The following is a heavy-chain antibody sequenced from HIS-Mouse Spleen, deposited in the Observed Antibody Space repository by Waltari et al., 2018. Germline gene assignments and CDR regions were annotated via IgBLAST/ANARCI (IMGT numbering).Heavy chain of an antibody. V-gene: IGHV3-30-3*01. CDR2: ISYDGSNK. J-gene: IGHJ4*02. CDR3: ARDHRNNWAIRD. Sequence: VESGRSLRLSCAASGFTFSSYAMHWVRQAPGKGLEWVAVISYDGSNKYYADSVKGRFTISRDNSKNTLYLQMNSLRAEDTAVYYCARDHRNNWAIRDWGQGTLVTVSS. D-gene: IGHD1-20*01. CDR1: GFTFSSYA.